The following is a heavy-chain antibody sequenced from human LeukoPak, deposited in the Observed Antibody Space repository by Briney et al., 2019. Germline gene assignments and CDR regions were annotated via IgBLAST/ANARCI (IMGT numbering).Heavy chain of an antibody. J-gene: IGHJ6*03. V-gene: IGHV3-30*02. Sequence: GGTLRLSCAASGFTFNTYGMSWVRQAPGKGLEWVAFIRYDGSNKYYADSVKGRFTISRDNSKNTLYLQMNSLRAEDTAVYYCAKGGLDYYYYMDVWGKGTTVTISS. CDR3: AKGGLDYYYYMDV. CDR2: IRYDGSNK. CDR1: GFTFNTYG. D-gene: IGHD3-16*01.